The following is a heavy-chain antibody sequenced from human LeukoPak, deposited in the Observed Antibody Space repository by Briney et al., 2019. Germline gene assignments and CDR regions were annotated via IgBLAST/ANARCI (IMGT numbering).Heavy chain of an antibody. CDR2: ISHSGNT. CDR3: ARGGAYYDFWSGYLTKYYFDY. V-gene: IGHV4-34*01. Sequence: PSETLSLTCAVYGGSFSGYYWSWIRQPPGKGLEWIGEISHSGNTNYNPSLKSRVTISVDTSKNQFSLKLSSVTAADTAVYYCARGGAYYDFWSGYLTKYYFDYWGQGTLVTVSS. CDR1: GGSFSGYY. J-gene: IGHJ4*02. D-gene: IGHD3-3*01.